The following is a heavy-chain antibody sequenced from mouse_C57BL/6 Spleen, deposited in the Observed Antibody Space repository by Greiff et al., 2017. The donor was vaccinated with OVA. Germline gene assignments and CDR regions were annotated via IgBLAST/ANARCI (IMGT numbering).Heavy chain of an antibody. CDR3: ARNWDAFAY. J-gene: IGHJ3*01. V-gene: IGHV1-7*01. CDR1: GYTFTSYW. D-gene: IGHD4-1*01. Sequence: VKLQESGAELAKPGASVTLSCKASGYTFTSYWMHWVQQRPGQGLEWIGYINPSSGYTKYNQKFKDKATLTAGKSSSTAYMQLRSLTYVDSAVYYCARNWDAFAYWGQGTLVTVSA. CDR2: INPSSGYT.